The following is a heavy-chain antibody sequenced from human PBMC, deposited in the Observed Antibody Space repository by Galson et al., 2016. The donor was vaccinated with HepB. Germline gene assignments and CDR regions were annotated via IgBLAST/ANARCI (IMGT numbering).Heavy chain of an antibody. Sequence: SLRLSCAASGFTVSSNYMSWVRQAPGKGLEWVSLLDSGGSTNYADSVRGRFTISRNNSKNTMYLQMNSLRAEDTAVYYCARESQKVGVTTFDYWGQGPRSPSP. CDR3: ARESQKVGVTTFDY. CDR2: LDSGGST. J-gene: IGHJ4*02. D-gene: IGHD1-26*01. V-gene: IGHV3-53*01. CDR1: GFTVSSNY.